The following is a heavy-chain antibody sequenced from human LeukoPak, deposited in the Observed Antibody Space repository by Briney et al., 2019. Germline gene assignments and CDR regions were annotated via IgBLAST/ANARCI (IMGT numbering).Heavy chain of an antibody. J-gene: IGHJ4*02. CDR3: ARDSATTPGYFDY. Sequence: GGSLRLSCAASGFTVSSNYMSWVRQAPGKGLEWVSVIYSGCSTYYADSVKGRFTISRDNSKSTVLLQMNGLRADDTAVYYCARDSATTPGYFDYWGQGTLVTASS. CDR1: GFTVSSNY. D-gene: IGHD1-1*01. V-gene: IGHV3-53*01. CDR2: IYSGCST.